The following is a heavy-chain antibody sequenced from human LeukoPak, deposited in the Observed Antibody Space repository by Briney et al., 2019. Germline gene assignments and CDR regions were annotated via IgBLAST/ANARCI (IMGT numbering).Heavy chain of an antibody. CDR2: VNPKTGGT. CDR1: GYSFTGYH. CDR3: AREFSSKLEWLAYVTGDDAFDV. D-gene: IGHD3-3*01. Sequence: ASVNVSCKAFGYSFTGYHLHWARQAPRQGLEWMGWVNPKTGGTNYARKFQGRVTMTRDTSINTVNMELSRLTSDDTAVYYCAREFSSKLEWLAYVTGDDAFDVWGEGTMITVS. V-gene: IGHV1-2*02. J-gene: IGHJ3*01.